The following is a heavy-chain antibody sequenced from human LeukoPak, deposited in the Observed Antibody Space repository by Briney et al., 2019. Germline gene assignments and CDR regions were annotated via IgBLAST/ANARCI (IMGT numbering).Heavy chain of an antibody. CDR2: INHSGSN. CDR3: ARGFSGGYFQH. D-gene: IGHD4-23*01. Sequence: SETLXXXXXXXXGSFSGXYXXWIRQPPGKXQEWSGEINHSGSNNYNPSLTRRGTISVDTSKNQFSLKLSSVTAADTAVYYCARGFSGGYFQHWGQGTLVTVSS. J-gene: IGHJ1*01. CDR1: XGSFSGXY. V-gene: IGHV4-34*01.